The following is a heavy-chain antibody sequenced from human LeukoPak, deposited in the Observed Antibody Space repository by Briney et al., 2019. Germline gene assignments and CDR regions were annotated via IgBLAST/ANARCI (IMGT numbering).Heavy chain of an antibody. V-gene: IGHV4-39*07. D-gene: IGHD2-21*02. CDR3: ARVRGDSPYSFDY. CDR1: GGSISSFSYY. Sequence: SETLSLTCTVSGGSISSFSYYWVWIRQPPGSGLEWIGTIYYSGSTYNNPSLKSRVTISTDTSKNQFSLNLRSVTAADTAVYYCARVRGDSPYSFDYWGQGTLVTVSS. J-gene: IGHJ4*02. CDR2: IYYSGST.